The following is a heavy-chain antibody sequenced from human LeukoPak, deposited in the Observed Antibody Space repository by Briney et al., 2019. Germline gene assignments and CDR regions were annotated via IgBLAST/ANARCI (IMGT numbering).Heavy chain of an antibody. CDR1: GFTFSSYR. Sequence: SGGSLRLSCAASGFTFSSYRMHWVRHAPGKGLVWVSRISSDGSSTTYADSVKGRFTISRDNAKNTLYLQMNSLRDEDTAVYYCARDMVYWGQGTLVTVSS. V-gene: IGHV3-74*01. CDR2: ISSDGSST. D-gene: IGHD3-10*01. CDR3: ARDMVY. J-gene: IGHJ4*02.